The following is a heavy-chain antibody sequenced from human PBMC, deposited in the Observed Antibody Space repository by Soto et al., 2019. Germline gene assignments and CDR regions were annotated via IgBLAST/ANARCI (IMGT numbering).Heavy chain of an antibody. CDR2: IIPIFGTA. Sequence: SVKVSCKASGGTFSSYAISWVRQAPGQGLEWMGGIIPIFGTANYAQKFQGRVTITADESTSTAYMELSSLRSEDTAVYYCGSNWDCSGGSCYSYYYYYGMDVWGQGTTVTVSS. CDR3: GSNWDCSGGSCYSYYYYYGMDV. D-gene: IGHD2-15*01. J-gene: IGHJ6*02. V-gene: IGHV1-69*13. CDR1: GGTFSSYA.